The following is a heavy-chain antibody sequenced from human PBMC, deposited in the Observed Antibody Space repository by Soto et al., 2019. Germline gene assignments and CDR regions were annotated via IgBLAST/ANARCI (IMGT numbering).Heavy chain of an antibody. CDR1: GASVSHGY. CDR3: ARSYYDSTGFAVDP. CDR2: MYFGGGF. D-gene: IGHD3-22*01. Sequence: QMQLQASGPGLVKPSETLSLTCNVSGASVSHGYWSWIRQPPGKALEWIGFMYFGGGFNYNPSHPSRATISVETSKNQFSMKLTSVTASDTAVYYCARSYYDSTGFAVDPWGQGTLVTVSS. J-gene: IGHJ5*02. V-gene: IGHV4-59*02.